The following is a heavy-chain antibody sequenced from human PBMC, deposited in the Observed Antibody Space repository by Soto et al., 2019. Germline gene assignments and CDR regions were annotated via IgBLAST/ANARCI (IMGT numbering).Heavy chain of an antibody. CDR2: ISYDGSNK. Sequence: GGSLRLSCAASGFTFSSYAMHWVRQAPGKGLEWVAVISYDGSNKYYADSVKGRFTISRDNSKNTLYLQMNSLRAEDTAVYYCARDGFSRDYYYYGMDVWGQGTTVTVS. V-gene: IGHV3-30-3*01. CDR3: ARDGFSRDYYYYGMDV. J-gene: IGHJ6*02. CDR1: GFTFSSYA.